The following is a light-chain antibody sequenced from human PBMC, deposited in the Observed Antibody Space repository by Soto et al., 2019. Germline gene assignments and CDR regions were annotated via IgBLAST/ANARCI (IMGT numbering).Light chain of an antibody. Sequence: DIQMTQSPSTLSASVGDRVTITCRASQSISSWLAWYQQKPGKAPKLLIYDASSLESGVPSRFSVSGSGTEFTLTIRNLQPDDFATYYCQQYNSYPMYTFGQGTKLEIK. J-gene: IGKJ2*01. V-gene: IGKV1-5*01. CDR3: QQYNSYPMYT. CDR2: DAS. CDR1: QSISSW.